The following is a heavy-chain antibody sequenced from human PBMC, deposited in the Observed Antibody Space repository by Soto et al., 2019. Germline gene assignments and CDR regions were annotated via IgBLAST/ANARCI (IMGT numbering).Heavy chain of an antibody. CDR1: GFTFSSYA. J-gene: IGHJ6*02. CDR2: ISGSGGST. D-gene: IGHD5-18*01. Sequence: EVQLLESGGGLVQPGGSLRLSCAASGFTFSSYAMSWVRQAPGKGLEWVSAISGSGGSTYYADSVKGRFTISRDNSQMPLYLQVSSLRAEDTAVYYCAKDAATPIPRGYSYGSTGYYYGMYVWGQGTTVTVSS. V-gene: IGHV3-23*01. CDR3: AKDAATPIPRGYSYGSTGYYYGMYV.